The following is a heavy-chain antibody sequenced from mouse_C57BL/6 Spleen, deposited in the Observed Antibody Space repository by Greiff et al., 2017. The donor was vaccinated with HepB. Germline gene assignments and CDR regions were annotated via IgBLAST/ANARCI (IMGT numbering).Heavy chain of an antibody. Sequence: VQLQQPGAELVKPGASVKLSCKASGYTFTSYWMQWVKQRPGQGLEWIGEIDPSDSYTDYNQKFRGKATLTVDTSSSTAYMQLSSLTSEDSAVYYCARDYGYWGQGTTLTVSS. CDR3: ARDYGY. D-gene: IGHD1-1*01. J-gene: IGHJ2*01. CDR2: IDPSDSYT. CDR1: GYTFTSYW. V-gene: IGHV1-50*01.